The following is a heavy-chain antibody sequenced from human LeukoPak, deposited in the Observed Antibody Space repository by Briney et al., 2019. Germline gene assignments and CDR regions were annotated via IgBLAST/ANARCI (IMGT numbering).Heavy chain of an antibody. J-gene: IGHJ4*02. Sequence: SVKVSCKASGGTFSSYAISWVRQAPGQGLEWMGRIIPIFGTANYAQKFQGRVTITTDESTSTAYMELSSLRSEDTAVYYCARDRWDSSSWYGNFDYWGRGTLVTVSS. CDR1: GGTFSSYA. CDR3: ARDRWDSSSWYGNFDY. D-gene: IGHD6-13*01. CDR2: IIPIFGTA. V-gene: IGHV1-69*05.